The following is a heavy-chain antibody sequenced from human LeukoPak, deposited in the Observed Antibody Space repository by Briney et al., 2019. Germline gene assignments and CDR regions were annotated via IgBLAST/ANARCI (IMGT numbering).Heavy chain of an antibody. D-gene: IGHD3-9*01. V-gene: IGHV3-23*01. CDR2: ISNSGGFT. CDR3: AAGRRASILTGYYALGY. Sequence: GGSLRLSCAASGFTFSSYGMSWVRQTPGRGLEWVSVISNSGGFTNYADSVRGRFTISRDNSKNTLYLQMNSLRAEDTALYYCAAGRRASILTGYYALGYWGQGTLVTVSS. J-gene: IGHJ4*02. CDR1: GFTFSSYG.